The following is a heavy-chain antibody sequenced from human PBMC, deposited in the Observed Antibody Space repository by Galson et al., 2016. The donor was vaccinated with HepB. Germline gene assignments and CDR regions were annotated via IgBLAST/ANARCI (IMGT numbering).Heavy chain of an antibody. Sequence: TLSLTCTVSGGSISSGDHYWSWIRQPPGKGLEWIGYIHYSGSTNYNPSLKSRVTISVDMSKNQFSLKLTSVTAADTAVYYCIREVPALRNGDGYWGPGILVTVSS. D-gene: IGHD4-17*01. J-gene: IGHJ4*02. CDR3: IREVPALRNGDGY. CDR1: GGSISSGDHY. CDR2: IHYSGST. V-gene: IGHV4-30-4*01.